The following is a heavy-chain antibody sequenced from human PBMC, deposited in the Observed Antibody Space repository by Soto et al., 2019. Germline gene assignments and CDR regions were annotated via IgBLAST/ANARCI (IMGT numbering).Heavy chain of an antibody. CDR1: GLTVYISV. CDR2: IKQDGSEK. Sequence: QPGWCTGLACASSGLTVYISVVAVSRQTQGKGLEWVANIKQDGSEKYYVDSVKGRFTISRDNAKNSLYLQMNSLRAEDTAVYYCARDIIAVVVVAFDIWGKGTMVTVSS. V-gene: IGHV3-7*01. J-gene: IGHJ3*02. D-gene: IGHD2-15*01. CDR3: ARDIIAVVVVAFDI.